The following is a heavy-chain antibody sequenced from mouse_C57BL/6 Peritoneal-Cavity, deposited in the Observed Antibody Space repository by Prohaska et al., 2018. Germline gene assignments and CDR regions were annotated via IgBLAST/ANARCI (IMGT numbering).Heavy chain of an antibody. V-gene: IGHV4-1*01. CDR3: ARTLPESFDY. Sequence: EVKLLQSGGGLVKPGGSLKLSCAASGIDFSRYWMSWVRRATGKGLEWIGEINPDSSTINYAPSLKDKFIISRDNAKNTLYLQMIKVRSENTTLYYCARTLPESFDYWGQGTTLTVSS. D-gene: IGHD1-1*01. CDR2: INPDSSTI. J-gene: IGHJ2*01. CDR1: GIDFSRYW.